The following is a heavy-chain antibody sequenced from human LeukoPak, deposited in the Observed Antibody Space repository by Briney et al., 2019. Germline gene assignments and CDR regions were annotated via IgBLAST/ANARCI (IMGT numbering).Heavy chain of an antibody. CDR1: GYSFTSYW. Sequence: GESLKISCKGSGYSFTSYWIGWVRQMPGKGLEGMGIIYPGDSDTRYSPSFQGQVTISADKSISTAYLQWSSLKASDTAMYYCASHTGYCSSMSCFHAFDIWGQGTMVTVSS. V-gene: IGHV5-51*01. D-gene: IGHD2-2*01. CDR2: IYPGDSDT. J-gene: IGHJ3*02. CDR3: ASHTGYCSSMSCFHAFDI.